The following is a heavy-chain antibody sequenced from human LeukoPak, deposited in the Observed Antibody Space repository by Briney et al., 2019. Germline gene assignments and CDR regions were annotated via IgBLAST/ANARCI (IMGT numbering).Heavy chain of an antibody. J-gene: IGHJ4*02. CDR3: SKENYDILAGYPIDY. CDR1: GFTFSSYA. D-gene: IGHD3-9*01. V-gene: IGHV3-23*01. CDR2: ISGSGGST. Sequence: PGGSLRLSCAASGFTFSSYALSWVRQAPGKGLEWVSAISGSGGSTDYADSVKGRFTISRDNSKNTLYLQMNSLRAEDTALYYCSKENYDILAGYPIDYWGQGTLVTVSS.